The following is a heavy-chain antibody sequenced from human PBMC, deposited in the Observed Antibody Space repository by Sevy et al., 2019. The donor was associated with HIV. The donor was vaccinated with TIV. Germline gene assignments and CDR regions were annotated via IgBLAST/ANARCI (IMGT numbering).Heavy chain of an antibody. CDR3: AKDLTTNRNSGTYYDY. CDR2: IAYDESTK. J-gene: IGHJ4*02. Sequence: GGSLRLSCAASGFDFSSYPMHWVRQAPGKGLEWVSVIAYDESTKYYGDSVRGRFTISRDNSKNRLYLQMNSLRAEDTAVYYCAKDLTTNRNSGTYYDYWGQGTLVTVSS. D-gene: IGHD1-26*01. CDR1: GFDFSSYP. V-gene: IGHV3-30-3*01.